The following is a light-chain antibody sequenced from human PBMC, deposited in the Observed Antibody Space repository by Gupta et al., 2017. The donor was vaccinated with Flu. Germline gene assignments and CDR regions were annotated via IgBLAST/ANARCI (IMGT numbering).Light chain of an antibody. V-gene: IGKV3-15*01. CDR2: DSF. J-gene: IGKJ2*01. CDR1: QSVGRK. CDR3: QQENYGHPEYT. Sequence: TLSVSPGEKATLACRARQSVGRKLDWYKQRQGQAPGRLIYDSFKSPKGSNDRCIGRGDGTEFNLTISGRQSEEFEVYYCQQENYGHPEYTFGLGTRLDIK.